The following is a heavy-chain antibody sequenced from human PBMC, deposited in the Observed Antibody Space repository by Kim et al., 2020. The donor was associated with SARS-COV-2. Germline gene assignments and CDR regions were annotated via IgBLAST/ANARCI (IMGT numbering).Heavy chain of an antibody. CDR1: GYTFTAHN. V-gene: IGHV1-2*02. D-gene: IGHD1-7*01. J-gene: IGHJ1*01. CDR2: ISPNAGVT. Sequence: ASVKVSCKASGYTFTAHNIHWVRQAPGQGLEWMGWISPNAGVTHYAQKFQGRVTMTRDTSITTAYMELSSLRSDDTAVYYCALGGGNSFFTYWGQGTLV. CDR3: ALGGGNSFFTY.